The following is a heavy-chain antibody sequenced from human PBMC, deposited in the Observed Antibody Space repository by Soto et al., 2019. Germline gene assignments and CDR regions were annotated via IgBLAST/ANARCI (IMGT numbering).Heavy chain of an antibody. J-gene: IGHJ5*02. CDR3: ARGVIEYSSSFERSFRGKNWFDP. Sequence: SETLSLTCAVSGCSISSGGYSWSWLRQPPGKGLEWIGYIYHSGSTYYNPSLKSRVTISVDRSKNQFSLKLSSVTAADTAVYYCARGVIEYSSSFERSFRGKNWFDPWGQGTLVTVSS. V-gene: IGHV4-30-2*01. D-gene: IGHD6-6*01. CDR2: IYHSGST. CDR1: GCSISSGGYS.